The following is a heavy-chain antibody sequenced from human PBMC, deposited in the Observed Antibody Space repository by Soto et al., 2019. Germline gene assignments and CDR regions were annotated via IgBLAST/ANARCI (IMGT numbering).Heavy chain of an antibody. V-gene: IGHV1-69*12. CDR2: IIPIFGTA. J-gene: IGHJ6*02. Sequence: QVQLVQSGAEVMQPGSSVRVSCKTSGGTFSTSAISWVRQAPGQGLEWMGGIIPIFGTADYAQKFQGRVTITADESTSTAYMELSSLRSEDTAVYFCARDKDRVRLVGNYYYATDVWGQGTTVTVSS. D-gene: IGHD5-12*01. CDR1: GGTFSTSA. CDR3: ARDKDRVRLVGNYYYATDV.